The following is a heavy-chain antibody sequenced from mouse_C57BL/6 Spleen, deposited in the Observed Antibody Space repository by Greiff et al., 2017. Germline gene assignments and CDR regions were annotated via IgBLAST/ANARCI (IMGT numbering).Heavy chain of an antibody. CDR1: GFSLTSYG. D-gene: IGHD1-1*01. V-gene: IGHV2-5*01. CDR3: AKNGDYYGSSYWFAY. J-gene: IGHJ3*01. Sequence: VQLVESGPGLVQPSQSLSITCTVSGFSLTSYGVHWVRQSPGKGLEWLGVIWRGGSTDYNAAFMSRLSITKDNSKSQVFFKMNSLQADDTAIYYCAKNGDYYGSSYWFAYWGQGTLVTVSA. CDR2: IWRGGST.